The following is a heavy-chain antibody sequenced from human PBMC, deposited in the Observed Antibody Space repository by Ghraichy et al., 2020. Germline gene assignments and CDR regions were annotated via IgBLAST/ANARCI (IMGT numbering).Heavy chain of an antibody. D-gene: IGHD6-19*01. J-gene: IGHJ6*02. CDR3: AKDGGGEWLVPSEYYYYGMDV. V-gene: IGHV3-23*01. CDR2: ISGSGGST. Sequence: GGSLRLSCAASGFTFSSYAMSWVRQAPGKGLEWVSAISGSGGSTYYADSVKGRFTISRDNSKNTLYLQMNSLRAEDTAVYYCAKDGGGEWLVPSEYYYYGMDVWGQGTTVTVSS. CDR1: GFTFSSYA.